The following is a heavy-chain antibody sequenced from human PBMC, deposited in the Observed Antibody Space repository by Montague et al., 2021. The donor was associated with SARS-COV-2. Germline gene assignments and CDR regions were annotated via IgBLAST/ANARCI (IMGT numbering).Heavy chain of an antibody. J-gene: IGHJ3*02. D-gene: IGHD2-15*01. V-gene: IGHV4-31*01. Sequence: TLSLTCTVSGGSISNGGYYCSWIRQHPGQGLECIGYMYDSGSTYYTLSRTSPVTMSLDTSKNQFYLKLSSVAAADTAVYYCARGDGVVVAAPYIWGQGTMVTVSS. CDR2: MYDSGST. CDR1: GGSISNGGYY. CDR3: ARGDGVVVAAPYI.